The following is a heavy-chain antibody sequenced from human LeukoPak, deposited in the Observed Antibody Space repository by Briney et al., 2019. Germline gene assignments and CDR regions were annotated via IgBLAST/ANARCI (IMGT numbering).Heavy chain of an antibody. J-gene: IGHJ6*01. CDR2: SHPEDGET. V-gene: IGHV1-24*01. D-gene: IGHD3-10*01. Sequence: ASGRASCKVSAYTFTAISTDWVRQCPGKGLEWRGGSHPEDGETIYAQTFKGRVTITEATSTDPAYSRLGTLRPRHPALYYGATGLWFGKYLDVWGEGATVTISS. CDR3: ATGLWFGKYLDV. CDR1: AYTFTAIS.